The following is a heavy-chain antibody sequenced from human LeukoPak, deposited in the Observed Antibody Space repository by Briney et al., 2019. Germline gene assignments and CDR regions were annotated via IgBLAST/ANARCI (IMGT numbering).Heavy chain of an antibody. V-gene: IGHV1-46*01. D-gene: IGHD5/OR15-5a*01. CDR2: ISPSGGST. Sequence: ASVKVSCKAFGYTFTRYYMHWVRQAPGQGPEWMGVISPSGGSTTYAQKFQGRVTLTRDMSTSTDYLELSSLRSVDTAVYYCAMRSSLADYWGQGTLVTVSS. CDR1: GYTFTRYY. CDR3: AMRSSLADY. J-gene: IGHJ4*02.